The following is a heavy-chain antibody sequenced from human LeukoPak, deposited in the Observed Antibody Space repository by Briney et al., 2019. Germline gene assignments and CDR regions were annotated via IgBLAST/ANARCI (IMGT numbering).Heavy chain of an antibody. J-gene: IGHJ6*02. CDR3: ARLRGYSGYDRFYYYYGMDV. Sequence: SETLSLTCTVAGGSISSYYWSWIRQPPGKGLEWIGYTYYSGSTNYNPSLKSRVTISVDTSKNQFSLKLSSVTAADTAVYYCARLRGYSGYDRFYYYYGMDVWGQGTTVTVSS. CDR2: TYYSGST. D-gene: IGHD5-12*01. V-gene: IGHV4-59*01. CDR1: GGSISSYY.